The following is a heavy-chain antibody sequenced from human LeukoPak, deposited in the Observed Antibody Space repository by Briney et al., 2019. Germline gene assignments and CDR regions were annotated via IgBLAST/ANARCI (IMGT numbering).Heavy chain of an antibody. J-gene: IGHJ5*02. CDR1: GGSISTYY. CDR2: ISASGGT. Sequence: SETLSLTCTVSGGSISTYYWSWIRQSPGKGLEWIGDISASGGTNYNPSLESRVTVSIDSSKNQFSLKLSSVTAADTAVFYCARSPHNSAWYEKWFDPWGQGTLVTVSS. D-gene: IGHD6-19*01. V-gene: IGHV4-4*08. CDR3: ARSPHNSAWYEKWFDP.